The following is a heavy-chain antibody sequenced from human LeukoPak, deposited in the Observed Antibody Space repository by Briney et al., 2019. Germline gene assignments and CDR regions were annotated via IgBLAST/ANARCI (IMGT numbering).Heavy chain of an antibody. CDR2: INHSGST. D-gene: IGHD2-15*01. J-gene: IGHJ4*02. V-gene: IGHV4-34*01. CDR3: ASVVVATAWFDF. Sequence: SETLSLTCAVYGGSFSGYYWSWIRQPPGKGLEWIGEINHSGSTNYNPSLKSRVTISVDTSKNQFSLKLSSVTAADTAVYYCASVVVATAWFDFWGQGTLVTVPS. CDR1: GGSFSGYY.